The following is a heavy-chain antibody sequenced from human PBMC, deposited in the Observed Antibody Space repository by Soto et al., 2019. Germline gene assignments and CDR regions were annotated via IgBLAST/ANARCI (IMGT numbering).Heavy chain of an antibody. CDR2: IYPADSDT. CDR1: GYSFPSQW. CDR3: VRPPHSTTSYYDHSYGMDV. D-gene: IGHD6-13*01. V-gene: IGHV5-51*01. Sequence: ESLKISCKGSGYSFPSQWIGWVRQTPGKGLEWMGSIYPADSDTRSSPSFQGQVIISADKSLRTAYLEWSSLQASDSAMYYCVRPPHSTTSYYDHSYGMDVWGQGTTVTVSS. J-gene: IGHJ6*02.